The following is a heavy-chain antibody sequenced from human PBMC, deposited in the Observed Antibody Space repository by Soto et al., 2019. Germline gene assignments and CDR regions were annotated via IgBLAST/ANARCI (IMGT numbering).Heavy chain of an antibody. CDR2: IIPIFGTA. Sequence: QVQLVQSGAEVKKPGSSVKVSCKASGGTFSSYAISWVRQAPGQGLEWMGGIIPIFGTANYAQKFQGRVTITADESTSTAYMELSSLRSEDKAVYYCARVPYYDSSGYYYVGNAFDIWGQGTMVTVSS. V-gene: IGHV1-69*01. CDR1: GGTFSSYA. J-gene: IGHJ3*02. CDR3: ARVPYYDSSGYYYVGNAFDI. D-gene: IGHD3-22*01.